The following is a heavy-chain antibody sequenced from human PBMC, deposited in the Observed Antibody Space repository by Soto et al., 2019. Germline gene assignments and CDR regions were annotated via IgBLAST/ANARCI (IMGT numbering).Heavy chain of an antibody. CDR3: ARGRRQQLVQSQHNWFDP. J-gene: IGHJ5*02. V-gene: IGHV4-34*01. CDR2: INHSGST. Sequence: QVQLQQWGAGLLKTSETLSLTCAVYGGSFSGYYWNWIRQPPGKGLEWIGEINHSGSTNYNPSLKSRVTISVDTSMNQFSLKLSSVTAADTAVYYCARGRRQQLVQSQHNWFDPWGQGTLVTVSS. D-gene: IGHD6-13*01. CDR1: GGSFSGYY.